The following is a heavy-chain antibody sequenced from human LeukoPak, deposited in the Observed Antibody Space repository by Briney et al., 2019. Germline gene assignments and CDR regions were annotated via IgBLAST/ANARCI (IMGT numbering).Heavy chain of an antibody. Sequence: GGSLRLSCAASGFTFSSYGMHWVRQAPGKGLEWVAVIWYDGSNKYYADSVKGRFTISRDNSKNTLYLQMNSLRAEDTAVYYCARAASSWDLFDYWGQGTLVTVSS. CDR1: GFTFSSYG. CDR3: ARAASSWDLFDY. CDR2: IWYDGSNK. V-gene: IGHV3-33*01. J-gene: IGHJ4*02. D-gene: IGHD1-26*01.